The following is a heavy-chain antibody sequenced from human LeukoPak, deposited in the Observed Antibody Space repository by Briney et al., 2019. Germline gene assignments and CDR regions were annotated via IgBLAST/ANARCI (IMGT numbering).Heavy chain of an antibody. CDR1: AFAFSNYA. CDR2: IKQDGSEK. D-gene: IGHD6-19*01. Sequence: GGSLRLSCAASAFAFSNYAINWVRQAPGKGLEWVANIKQDGSEKYYVDSVKGRFTISRDNAKNSLYLQMNSLRAEDTAVYYCARVGAAVAGYFDYWGQGTLVTVSS. V-gene: IGHV3-7*01. J-gene: IGHJ4*02. CDR3: ARVGAAVAGYFDY.